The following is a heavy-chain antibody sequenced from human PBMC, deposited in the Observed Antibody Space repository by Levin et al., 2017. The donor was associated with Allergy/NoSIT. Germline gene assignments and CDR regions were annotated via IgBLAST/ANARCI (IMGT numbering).Heavy chain of an antibody. CDR1: GGTFSTYG. V-gene: IGHV1-69*13. CDR3: ARDGGRDAYNFYFDF. D-gene: IGHD5-24*01. CDR2: IIPIFGTP. Sequence: SVKVSCKVSGGTFSTYGINWVRQAPGQGLEWMGGIIPIFGTPNYAQKFQGRVTITADDSTSTAFMELSSPRSEDTAVYYCARDGGRDAYNFYFDFWGQGTPVTVSS. J-gene: IGHJ4*02.